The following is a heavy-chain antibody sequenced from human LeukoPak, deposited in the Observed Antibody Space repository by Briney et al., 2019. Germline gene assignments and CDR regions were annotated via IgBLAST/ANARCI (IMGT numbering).Heavy chain of an antibody. CDR1: GGSISSSNFY. V-gene: IGHV4-39*07. CDR2: IYYSGST. Sequence: SETLSLTCTVSGGSISSSNFYWGWIRQPPGKGLEWIGSIYYSGSTYYNPSLKSRVTISVDTSKNQFSLKLSSVTAADTAVYYCARDHSSEDWFDPWGQGTLVTVSS. D-gene: IGHD6-19*01. J-gene: IGHJ5*02. CDR3: ARDHSSEDWFDP.